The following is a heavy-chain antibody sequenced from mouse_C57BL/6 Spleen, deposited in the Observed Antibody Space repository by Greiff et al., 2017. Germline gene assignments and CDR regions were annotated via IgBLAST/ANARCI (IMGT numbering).Heavy chain of an antibody. CDR1: GFSLTSYG. CDR2: IWRGGST. Sequence: VQLQQSGPGLVQPSQSLSITCTVSGFSLTSYGVHWVRQSPGKGLEWLGVIWRGGSTDYNAAFMSRLSITKDNSKSQVFFKMNSLQADDTAIYYCAKNSITTVVATDYYAMDYWGQGTSVTVSS. J-gene: IGHJ4*01. D-gene: IGHD1-1*01. V-gene: IGHV2-5*01. CDR3: AKNSITTVVATDYYAMDY.